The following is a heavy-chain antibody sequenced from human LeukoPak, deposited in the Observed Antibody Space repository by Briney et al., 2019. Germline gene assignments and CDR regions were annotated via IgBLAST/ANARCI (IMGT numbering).Heavy chain of an antibody. CDR2: INPNDGDT. V-gene: IGHV1-2*02. CDR3: ARANFLYCSSSTCLFDY. CDR1: GYTFTDYY. D-gene: IGHD2-2*01. Sequence: ASVKVSCKASGYTFTDYYMHWVRQAPGQGFEWTGWINPNDGDTNYAQKSQGRVTMTRDTSISTAHMEVSRLRSDDTAVYYCARANFLYCSSSTCLFDYWGQGTLVTVSS. J-gene: IGHJ4*02.